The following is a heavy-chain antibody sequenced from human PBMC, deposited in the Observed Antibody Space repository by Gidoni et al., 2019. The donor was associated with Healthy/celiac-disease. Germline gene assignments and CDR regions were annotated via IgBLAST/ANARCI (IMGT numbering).Heavy chain of an antibody. CDR2: IRSKANSYAT. CDR3: TRQTWIQLWLQDPALYGMDV. J-gene: IGHJ6*02. D-gene: IGHD5-18*01. CDR1: GFTFSGSA. V-gene: IGHV3-73*02. Sequence: EVQLVESGGGLVQPGGSLKLSCAAPGFTFSGSAMHWVRQASGKGLEWVGRIRSKANSYATAYAASVKGRFTISRDDSKNTAYLQMNSLKTEDTAVYYCTRQTWIQLWLQDPALYGMDVWGQGTTVTVSS.